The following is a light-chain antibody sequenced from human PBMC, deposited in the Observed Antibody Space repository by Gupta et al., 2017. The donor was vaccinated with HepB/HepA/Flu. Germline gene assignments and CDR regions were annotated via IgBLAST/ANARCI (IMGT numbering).Light chain of an antibody. V-gene: IGLV1-47*01. CDR1: SSTVGTSF. Sequence: QSVLTQPPSASGTPGPRVTISCSGGSSTVGTSFVYWYQQLPGTAPKLLIYRNNDRLSGVPDRFSGSKYGTTATLSITGLRAEEEADYYCAAWDGSMSGVVFGGGTKLTVL. J-gene: IGLJ2*01. CDR3: AAWDGSMSGVV. CDR2: RNN.